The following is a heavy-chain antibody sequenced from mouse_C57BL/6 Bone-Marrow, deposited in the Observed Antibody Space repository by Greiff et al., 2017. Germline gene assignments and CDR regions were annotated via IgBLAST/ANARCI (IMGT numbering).Heavy chain of an antibody. V-gene: IGHV5-6*01. CDR2: ISSGGSYT. D-gene: IGHD2-1*01. CDR3: ARDGNPFAY. CDR1: GFTFSSYG. J-gene: IGHJ3*01. Sequence: EVKLMESGGDLVKPGGSLTLSCAASGFTFSSYGMSWVRQTPDKRLEWVATISSGGSYTYYPDSVKGRFTISRDNAKNTLYLQRSSLKSEDTAMYYCARDGNPFAYWGQGTLVTVSA.